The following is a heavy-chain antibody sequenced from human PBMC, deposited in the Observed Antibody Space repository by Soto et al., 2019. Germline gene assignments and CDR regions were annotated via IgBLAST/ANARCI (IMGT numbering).Heavy chain of an antibody. CDR2: ISGSGGST. D-gene: IGHD3-10*01. J-gene: IGHJ5*02. CDR1: GFTFSSYA. CDR3: AKDLLPPAPGNRGRGEIT. Sequence: GGSLRLSCAASGFTFSSYAMSWVRQAPGKGLEWVSAISGSGGSTYYADSVKGRFTISRDNSKNTLYLQMNSLRAEDTAVYYCAKDLLPPAPGNRGRGEITWGQGTLVNVSS. V-gene: IGHV3-23*01.